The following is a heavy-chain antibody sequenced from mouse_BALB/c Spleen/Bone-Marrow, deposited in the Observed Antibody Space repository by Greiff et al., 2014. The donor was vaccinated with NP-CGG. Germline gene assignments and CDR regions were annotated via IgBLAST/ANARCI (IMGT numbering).Heavy chain of an antibody. CDR1: GFNTKDTF. CDR3: AHDAPFTY. Sequence: EVKLQESGADLVKPGASVKLSCTTSGFNTKDTFMHWVKQRPEQGLEWIGRIDPASGNTKYDPKFQGKATITADASSNKVSLQLSGLTSEDTAVYYCAHDAPFTYWGQGTLVTVSA. J-gene: IGHJ3*01. V-gene: IGHV14-3*02. CDR2: IDPASGNT. D-gene: IGHD2-3*01.